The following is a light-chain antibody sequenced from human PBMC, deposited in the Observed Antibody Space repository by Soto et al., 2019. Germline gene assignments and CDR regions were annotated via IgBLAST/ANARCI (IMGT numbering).Light chain of an antibody. Sequence: DLPMTQSPLSLSASLGDRVTITCRASQNISNFLNWYQQKPGKAPRLLVFGASNLQSGVPSRFRGSHSGTDFSLTISSLQPDDFATYYCQQYNSYPWTFGQGTKVEIK. V-gene: IGKV1-16*01. CDR1: QNISNF. CDR2: GAS. CDR3: QQYNSYPWT. J-gene: IGKJ1*01.